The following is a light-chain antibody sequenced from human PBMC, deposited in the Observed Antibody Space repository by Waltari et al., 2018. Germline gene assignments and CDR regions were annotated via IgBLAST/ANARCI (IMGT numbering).Light chain of an antibody. CDR2: DAS. CDR1: QSVSSN. V-gene: IGKV3-15*01. CDR3: QQYNDWYS. J-gene: IGKJ2*03. Sequence: EKVMTQSPATLSVYPGEVVTLSCRASQSVSSNVAWYQHRPGQAPRLLIYDASSRASGVPARFSGSWSGTEFTLTISGLQSEDGALYYCQQYNDWYSFGQGTKLEIK.